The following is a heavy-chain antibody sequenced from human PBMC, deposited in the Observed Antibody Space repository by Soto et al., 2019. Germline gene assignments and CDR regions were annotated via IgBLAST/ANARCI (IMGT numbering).Heavy chain of an antibody. J-gene: IGHJ4*02. Sequence: SETLSLTCAVSGYSIGSSNWWGWIRQPPGKGLEWIGYIYYSGSTYYNPSLKSRVTMSVDTSKNQFSLKLSSVTAVDTAVYYCARNSGRYSSSFVDYWGQGTLVTVSS. D-gene: IGHD6-13*01. CDR3: ARNSGRYSSSFVDY. CDR2: IYYSGST. CDR1: GYSIGSSNW. V-gene: IGHV4-28*01.